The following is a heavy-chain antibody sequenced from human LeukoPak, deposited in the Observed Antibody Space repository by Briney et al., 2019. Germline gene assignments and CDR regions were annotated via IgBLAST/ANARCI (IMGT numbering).Heavy chain of an antibody. CDR2: ISWNSGSI. V-gene: IGHV3-9*01. Sequence: RTGRSLRLSCAASGFTFDDYAMHWVRQAPGKGLEWVSGISWNSGSIGYADSVKGRFTISRDNAKNSLYLQMNSLRAEDTALYYCAKDQDDYGGNGFDYWGQGTLVTVSS. CDR3: AKDQDDYGGNGFDY. CDR1: GFTFDDYA. D-gene: IGHD4-23*01. J-gene: IGHJ4*02.